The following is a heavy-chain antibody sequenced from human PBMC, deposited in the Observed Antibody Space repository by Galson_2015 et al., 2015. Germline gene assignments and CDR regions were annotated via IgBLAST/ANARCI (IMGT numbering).Heavy chain of an antibody. Sequence: SVKVSCKASGYTFTSYDINWVRQATGQGLEWMGWMNPNSGNTGYAQKFQGRVTMTRNTSISTAYMELRSLRSDDTAVYYCARDGYYDILTGKRTLYNWFDPWGQGTLVTVSS. D-gene: IGHD3-9*01. CDR1: GYTFTSYD. J-gene: IGHJ5*02. CDR2: MNPNSGNT. CDR3: ARDGYYDILTGKRTLYNWFDP. V-gene: IGHV1-8*01.